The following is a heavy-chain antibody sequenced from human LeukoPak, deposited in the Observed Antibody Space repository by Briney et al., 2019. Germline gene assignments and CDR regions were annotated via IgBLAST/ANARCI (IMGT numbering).Heavy chain of an antibody. Sequence: ASVKVSCKASGYTFTSYDINWVRQATGQGLEWMVWMSPNSGNTSYAQKFQGRVTMTRNTSIITAYMELRSLRSEDTAVYYCAKVVPYDFWSGYYKAHYYYGMEVWGQGTTVTVSS. J-gene: IGHJ6*02. CDR3: AKVVPYDFWSGYYKAHYYYGMEV. CDR2: MSPNSGNT. CDR1: GYTFTSYD. D-gene: IGHD3-3*01. V-gene: IGHV1-8*01.